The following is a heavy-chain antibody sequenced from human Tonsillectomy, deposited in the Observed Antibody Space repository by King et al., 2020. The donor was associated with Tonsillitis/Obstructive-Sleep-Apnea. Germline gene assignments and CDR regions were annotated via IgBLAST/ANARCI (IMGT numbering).Heavy chain of an antibody. D-gene: IGHD6-19*01. J-gene: IGHJ4*02. CDR2: INTNTGNP. CDR1: GYTFTSYA. Sequence: QLVQSGSELKKPGASVKVSCKASGYTFTSYAMNWVRQAPGQGLEWMGWINTNTGNPTYAQGFTGRFGFSLDTSVSPAYLQINGLKAEDTALYYCARDPRVAVAGSFDYWGQGTLVTVSS. V-gene: IGHV7-4-1*02. CDR3: ARDPRVAVAGSFDY.